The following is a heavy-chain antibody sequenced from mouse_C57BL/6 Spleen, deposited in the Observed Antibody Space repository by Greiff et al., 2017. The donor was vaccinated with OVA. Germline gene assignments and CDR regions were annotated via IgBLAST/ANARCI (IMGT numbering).Heavy chain of an antibody. J-gene: IGHJ3*01. CDR3: ARGGQGFAY. CDR2: IHPNSGST. V-gene: IGHV1-64*01. CDR1: GYTFTSYW. D-gene: IGHD3-3*01. Sequence: QVQLQQPGAELVKPGASVKLSCKASGYTFTSYWMHWVKQRPGQGLEWIGMIHPNSGSTNYNEKFKGKGTLTVDKSSSTAYMQLSSLTSEDSAVYYCARGGQGFAYWGQGTLVTVSA.